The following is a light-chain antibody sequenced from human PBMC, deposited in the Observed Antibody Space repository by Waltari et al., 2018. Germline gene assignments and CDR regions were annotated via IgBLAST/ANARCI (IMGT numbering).Light chain of an antibody. J-gene: IGLJ3*02. Sequence: QLVVTQSPSASASLGASVKPTCTLSSGHSSNLLAGLPQQPEKGPRYLMKVNSDGSHSRGDEIPDRFSGSSSGAERHLTISSLQAEDEADYYCQTGGHGTWVFGGGTKLTVL. CDR3: QTGGHGTWV. CDR2: VNSDGSH. V-gene: IGLV4-69*01. CDR1: SGHSSNL.